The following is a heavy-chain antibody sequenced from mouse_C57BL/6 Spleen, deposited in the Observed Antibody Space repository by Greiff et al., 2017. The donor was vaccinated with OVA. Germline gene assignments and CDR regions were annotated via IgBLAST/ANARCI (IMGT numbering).Heavy chain of an antibody. V-gene: IGHV2-6-1*01. J-gene: IGHJ4*01. D-gene: IGHD1-1*01. CDR2: IWSDGST. CDR3: ARQYYYGSSYDYAMDY. CDR1: GFSLTSYG. Sequence: VMLVESGPGLVAPSQSLSITCTVSGFSLTSYGVHWVRQPPGKGLEWLVVIWSDGSTTYNSALKSRLSISKDNSKSQVFLKMNSLQTDDTAMYYCARQYYYGSSYDYAMDYWGQGTSVTVSS.